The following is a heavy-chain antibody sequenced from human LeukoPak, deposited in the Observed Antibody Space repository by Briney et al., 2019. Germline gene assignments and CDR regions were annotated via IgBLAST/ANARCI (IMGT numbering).Heavy chain of an antibody. CDR1: GGSISSSSYY. Sequence: SETLSLTCTVSGGSISSSSYYWGWIRQPPGKGLEWIGSIYYSGSTYYNPSLKSRVTISVDTSKNQFSLKLSSVTAADTAVYYCASSDRPISGGSCYWGQGTLVTVSS. V-gene: IGHV4-39*07. CDR2: IYYSGST. CDR3: ASSDRPISGGSCY. J-gene: IGHJ4*02. D-gene: IGHD2-15*01.